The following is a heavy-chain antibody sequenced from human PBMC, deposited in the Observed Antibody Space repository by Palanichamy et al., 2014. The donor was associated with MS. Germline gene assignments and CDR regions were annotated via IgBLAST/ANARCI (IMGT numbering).Heavy chain of an antibody. Sequence: QVQLVESGGGLVKPGGSLRLSCAASGFTFSDYYMTWIRQAPGKGLEWVSWISSSGNTIYYADSVKGRFTISRDTAENSLYLQMNSLRAEDTAVYYCATPSRAKTTVTVVHYWGQGTLVTVSS. J-gene: IGHJ4*02. V-gene: IGHV3-11*01. CDR3: ATPSRAKTTVTVVHY. CDR1: GFTFSDYY. D-gene: IGHD4-17*01. CDR2: ISSSGNTI.